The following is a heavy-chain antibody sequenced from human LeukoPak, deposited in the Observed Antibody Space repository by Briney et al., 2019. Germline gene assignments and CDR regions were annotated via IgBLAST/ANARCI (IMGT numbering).Heavy chain of an antibody. J-gene: IGHJ4*02. CDR1: GFTFGSYV. V-gene: IGHV3-23*01. Sequence: PGGSLRLSCAASGFTFGSYVMSWVRQAPGKGLEWVSSISGSGSTTYYADTVEGRFTISRDNSKNTLYLQMNSLRGEDTALYYCAKTGGTYYGSDYWGQGTLVTVSS. CDR2: ISGSGSTT. D-gene: IGHD1-26*01. CDR3: AKTGGTYYGSDY.